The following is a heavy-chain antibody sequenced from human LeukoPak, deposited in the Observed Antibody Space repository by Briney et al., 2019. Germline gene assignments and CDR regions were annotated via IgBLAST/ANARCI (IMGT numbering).Heavy chain of an antibody. V-gene: IGHV4-38-2*01. CDR2: IYHSGST. J-gene: IGHJ6*03. D-gene: IGHD6-6*01. CDR3: ARHPRVQYSSSSRDYYYYYYMDV. Sequence: SETLSLTCAVSGYSISSGYYWGWIRQPPGEGLEWIGSIYHSGSTYYNPSLKSRVTISVDTSKNQFSLKLSSVTAADTAVYYCARHPRVQYSSSSRDYYYYYYMDVWGKGTTVTVSS. CDR1: GYSISSGYY.